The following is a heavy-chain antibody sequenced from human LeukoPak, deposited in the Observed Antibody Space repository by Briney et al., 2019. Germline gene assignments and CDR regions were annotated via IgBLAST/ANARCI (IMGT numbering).Heavy chain of an antibody. CDR1: GLSFGDYA. D-gene: IGHD1-26*01. CDR3: TRLYSESTSWALDY. J-gene: IGHJ4*02. V-gene: IGHV3-49*04. Sequence: PGRSLRLSCTTSGLSFGDYAMSWVRQAPGKGLEWVGFIRSKAYGGTTEYGASVKGRFTISRDDSKSIAYLQMNSLKTEDTAVYYCTRLYSESTSWALDYWGQGTLVTVSS. CDR2: IRSKAYGGTT.